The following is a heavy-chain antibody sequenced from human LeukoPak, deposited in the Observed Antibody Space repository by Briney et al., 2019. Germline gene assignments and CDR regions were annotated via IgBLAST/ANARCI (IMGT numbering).Heavy chain of an antibody. Sequence: PGGSLRLSCAASGFTFSSYSMNWVRQAPGKGLEWVSSISSSSSYIYYADSVKGRFTISRDNAKNSLYLQMNSLRAEDTAVYYCAREGRYYYDSSGYYRYFDYWGQGTLVTVSS. J-gene: IGHJ4*02. CDR2: ISSSSSYI. CDR1: GFTFSSYS. D-gene: IGHD3-22*01. CDR3: AREGRYYYDSSGYYRYFDY. V-gene: IGHV3-21*04.